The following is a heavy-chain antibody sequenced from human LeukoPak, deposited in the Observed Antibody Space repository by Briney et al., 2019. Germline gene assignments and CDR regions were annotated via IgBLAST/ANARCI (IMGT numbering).Heavy chain of an antibody. CDR3: ARLYYYDSSGYYYDY. V-gene: IGHV4-30-2*01. D-gene: IGHD3-22*01. CDR2: IYHSGST. J-gene: IGHJ4*02. CDR1: GGSISSGGYS. Sequence: TLCLTCAVSGGSISSGGYSWSWIRQPPGKGLEWIGYIYHSGSTYYNPSLKSRVTISVDRSKNQFSLKLSSVTAADTAVYYCARLYYYDSSGYYYDYWGQGTLVTVSS.